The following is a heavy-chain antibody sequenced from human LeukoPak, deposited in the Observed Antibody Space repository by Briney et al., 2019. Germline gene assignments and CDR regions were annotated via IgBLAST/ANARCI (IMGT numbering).Heavy chain of an antibody. CDR1: GFTVSSNY. J-gene: IGHJ4*02. V-gene: IGHV3-53*01. D-gene: IGHD1-14*01. CDR3: AGGPRWLDLDY. Sequence: GGSLRLSCAASGFTVSSNYRTWVRQAPGKGLEWVSTIWNGGSTSYVDSVKGRFTISRDSSKNTLYLQMNSLRAEDTAVYYCAGGPRWLDLDYWGQGTLVTVSS. CDR2: IWNGGST.